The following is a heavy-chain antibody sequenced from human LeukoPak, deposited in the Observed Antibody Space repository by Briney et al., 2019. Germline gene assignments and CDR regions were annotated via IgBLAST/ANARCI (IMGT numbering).Heavy chain of an antibody. CDR2: ISWNSGSI. J-gene: IGHJ4*02. Sequence: GRSLRLSCAASGFTFDDYAMHWVRQAPGKGLEWVSGISWNSGSIGYADSVKGRFTISRDNAKNSLYLQMNSLRAEDTALYYCAKDMATTVTTPYYFDYWGQGTLVTVSS. CDR3: AKDMATTVTTPYYFDY. D-gene: IGHD4-11*01. V-gene: IGHV3-9*01. CDR1: GFTFDDYA.